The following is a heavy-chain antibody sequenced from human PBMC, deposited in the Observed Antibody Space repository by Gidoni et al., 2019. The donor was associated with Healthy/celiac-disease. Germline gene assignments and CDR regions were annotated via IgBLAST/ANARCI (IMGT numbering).Heavy chain of an antibody. Sequence: QVQLVQSGAEVKKPGASVKVSCKASGYTFTGYYMHWVRQAPGQGLEWMGWINPNSGGTNYAQKVQGWVTMTRDTSISTAYMELSRLRSDDTAVYYCARSAPERHYDFWSGYDYYYYYMDVWGKGTTVTVSS. CDR1: GYTFTGYY. V-gene: IGHV1-2*04. CDR2: INPNSGGT. J-gene: IGHJ6*03. CDR3: ARSAPERHYDFWSGYDYYYYYMDV. D-gene: IGHD3-3*01.